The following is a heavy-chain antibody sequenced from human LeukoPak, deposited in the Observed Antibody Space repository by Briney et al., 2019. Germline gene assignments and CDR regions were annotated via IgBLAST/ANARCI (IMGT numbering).Heavy chain of an antibody. J-gene: IGHJ4*02. CDR2: VSYDGSNK. CDR1: GFTFSNYA. V-gene: IGHV3-30-3*01. Sequence: HPGGSLRLSCAASGFTFSNYAMHWVRQAPGKGLEWVAVVSYDGSNKYYADSVKGRFTISRDDAKNSLYLQMNSLRAEDTAVYYCARGPLVVVAALDYWGQGTLVTVSS. D-gene: IGHD2-15*01. CDR3: ARGPLVVVAALDY.